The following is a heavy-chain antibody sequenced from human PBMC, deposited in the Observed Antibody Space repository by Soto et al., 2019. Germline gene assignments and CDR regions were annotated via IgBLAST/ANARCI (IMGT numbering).Heavy chain of an antibody. V-gene: IGHV3-23*01. D-gene: IGHD3-16*01. CDR2: IGARGTPT. CDR1: GFIFQNYV. CDR3: TKDRGEEGDFLMSLDF. Sequence: EFQLLESGGTSVLPGGSLRLSCETSGFIFQNYVMTWVRQAPGRGLEWVSSIGARGTPTFYADSVKSRFTVSRDNSKATVYLQLDSLTADDTAVYYCTKDRGEEGDFLMSLDFWGQGTLVTVTS. J-gene: IGHJ4*02.